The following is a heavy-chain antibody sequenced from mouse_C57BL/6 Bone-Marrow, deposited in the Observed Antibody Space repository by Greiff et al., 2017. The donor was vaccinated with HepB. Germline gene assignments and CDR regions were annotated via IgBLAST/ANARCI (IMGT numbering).Heavy chain of an antibody. D-gene: IGHD2-1*01. J-gene: IGHJ2*01. CDR3: ARRSFFYYADY. Sequence: QVQLQQSGAELLKPGASVKLSCKATGYTFTGYWIEWVKQRPGHGLEWIGEILPGSGSTNYNEKFKGKATFTADTSSNTAYMHLSSLTTEDSAIYYGARRSFFYYADYWGQGTTLTVAS. V-gene: IGHV1-9*01. CDR1: GYTFTGYW. CDR2: ILPGSGST.